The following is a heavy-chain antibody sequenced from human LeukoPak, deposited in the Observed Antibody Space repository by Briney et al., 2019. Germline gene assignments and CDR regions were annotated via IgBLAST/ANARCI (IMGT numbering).Heavy chain of an antibody. Sequence: SETLSLTCTVSGGSINSTSNYWGWIRQPPGKGLEWIGSIYYSGSTSYNPSLESRVTISVDTSKNQFSLRLSSVTAADTAVYFCAGDYGDYYFDYWGQGTLVTVSS. J-gene: IGHJ4*02. D-gene: IGHD4-17*01. CDR2: IYYSGST. CDR3: AGDYGDYYFDY. CDR1: GGSINSTSNY. V-gene: IGHV4-39*07.